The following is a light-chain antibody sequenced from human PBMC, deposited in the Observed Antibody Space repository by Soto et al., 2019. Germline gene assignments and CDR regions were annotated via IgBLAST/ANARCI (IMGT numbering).Light chain of an antibody. CDR2: SSI. CDR3: TAWDDSLNGVL. J-gene: IGLJ2*01. V-gene: IGLV1-44*01. Sequence: QSVLTQPPSASGTPGQRVTISCSGSSSNIGSNTVNWYQKFPGTAPKLLIYSSILRPSGVPDRFSGSKSGTSASLAISGLQSEDEADYYRTAWDDSLNGVLFGGGTKLTVL. CDR1: SSNIGSNT.